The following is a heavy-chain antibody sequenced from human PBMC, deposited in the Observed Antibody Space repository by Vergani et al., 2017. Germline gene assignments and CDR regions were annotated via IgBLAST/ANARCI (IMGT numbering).Heavy chain of an antibody. D-gene: IGHD2-21*02. CDR2: INHSGST. J-gene: IGHJ4*02. Sequence: VQLQQWGAGLLKPSENLSLTCAVYGGSFSGYYWSWIRQPPGKGLEWIGEINHSGSTNYNPSLKSRVTISVDTSKNQFSLKLSSVTAADTAVYYCARLAYCGGDCYKYFDYWGQGTLVTVSS. CDR1: GGSFSGYY. CDR3: ARLAYCGGDCYKYFDY. V-gene: IGHV4-34*01.